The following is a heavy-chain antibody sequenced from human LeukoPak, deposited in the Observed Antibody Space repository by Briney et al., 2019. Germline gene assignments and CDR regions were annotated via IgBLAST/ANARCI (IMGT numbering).Heavy chain of an antibody. J-gene: IGHJ5*02. D-gene: IGHD3-9*01. CDR3: AKDWHILTGRDCFDP. CDR1: GYTFVAYY. CDR2: VTSYNGDT. Sequence: ASVMVSCKTSGYTFVAYYIHWVRQAPGQGLEWMGWVTSYNGDTNYAQKFHGRVTMTTDTSTSTAYMELRSLRFDDTAIYYCAKDWHILTGRDCFDPWGQGTLVTVSS. V-gene: IGHV1-18*04.